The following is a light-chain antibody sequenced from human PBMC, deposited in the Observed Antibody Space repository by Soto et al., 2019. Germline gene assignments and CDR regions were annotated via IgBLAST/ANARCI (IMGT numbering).Light chain of an antibody. CDR2: GAS. V-gene: IGKV3-20*01. J-gene: IGKJ5*01. CDR3: QQYGTSPPVT. Sequence: EIVLTQSPGTLSSSPGERATLSCRASQSVSSSYLAWYQQKPGQAPRLLIYGASSRATGIPDRFSGSGSGTDFTLTISRLEPEDFAMYFCQQYGTSPPVTFGQGTRLEIK. CDR1: QSVSSSY.